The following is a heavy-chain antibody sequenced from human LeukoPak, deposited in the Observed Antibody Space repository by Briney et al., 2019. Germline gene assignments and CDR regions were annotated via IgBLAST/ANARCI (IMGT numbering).Heavy chain of an antibody. J-gene: IGHJ6*03. CDR1: GGTFSSYA. CDR3: ASHKQPLVGATREGEYYYYYYMDV. CDR2: IIPIFGTA. V-gene: IGHV1-69*06. Sequence: GSTVKVSCKASGGTFSSYAISWVRQAPGQGLEWMGGIIPIFGTANYAQKFQGRVTITADKSTSTAYMELSSLRSEDTAVYYCASHKQPLVGATREGEYYYYYYMDVWGKGTTVTVSS. D-gene: IGHD1-26*01.